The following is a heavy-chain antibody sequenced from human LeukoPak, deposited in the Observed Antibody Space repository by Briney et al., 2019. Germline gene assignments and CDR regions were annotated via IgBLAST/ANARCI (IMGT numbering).Heavy chain of an antibody. Sequence: PGGSLRLSCAASGFTVGSKYISWVRQAPGKGLEWVSVIYDGGSADYADSVKGRFTISRDNSKSKVYLQMNSLRVEDTAVYYCAREASYSGSWWYFDHWGQGTLVTVSS. CDR1: GFTVGSKY. D-gene: IGHD6-13*01. V-gene: IGHV3-66*01. CDR3: AREASYSGSWWYFDH. CDR2: IYDGGSA. J-gene: IGHJ4*02.